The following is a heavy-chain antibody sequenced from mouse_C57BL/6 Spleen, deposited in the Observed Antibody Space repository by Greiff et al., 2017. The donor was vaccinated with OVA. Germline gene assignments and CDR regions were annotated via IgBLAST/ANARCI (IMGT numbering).Heavy chain of an antibody. V-gene: IGHV2-2*01. D-gene: IGHD3-2*02. CDR1: GFSLTSYG. CDR2: IWSGGST. Sequence: VQGVESGPGLVQPSQSLSITCTVSGFSLTSYGVHWVRQSPGKGLEWLGVIWSGGSTDYNAAFISRLSISKDNSKSQVFFKMNSLQADDTAIYYCARMFSSGYSYAMDYWGQGTSVTVPS. CDR3: ARMFSSGYSYAMDY. J-gene: IGHJ4*01.